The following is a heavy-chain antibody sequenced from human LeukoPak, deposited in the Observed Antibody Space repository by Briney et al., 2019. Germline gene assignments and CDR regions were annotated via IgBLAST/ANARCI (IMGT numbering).Heavy chain of an antibody. V-gene: IGHV4-59*10. J-gene: IGHJ4*02. Sequence: SETLSLTCAVYGGSFSGYYWSWIRQPAGKGLEWIGRIYTSGSTNYNPSLKSRVTMSVDTSKNQFSLKLSSVTAADTAVYYCARELYRNYIDYWGQGTLVTVSS. CDR3: ARELYRNYIDY. D-gene: IGHD1-7*01. CDR1: GGSFSGYY. CDR2: IYTSGST.